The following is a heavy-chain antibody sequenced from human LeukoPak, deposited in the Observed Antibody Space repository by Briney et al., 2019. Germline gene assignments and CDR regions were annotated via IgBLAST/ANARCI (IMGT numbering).Heavy chain of an antibody. V-gene: IGHV3-30*02. CDR1: GFTFSSYG. Sequence: PGGSLRLSCAASGFTFSSYGMHWVRQAPGKGLEWVAFIRYDGSNKYYADSVKGRFTISRDNSKNTLYLQMNSLRAEDTAVYYCAKEMNWNYHSVDYWGQGTLVTVSS. CDR2: IRYDGSNK. D-gene: IGHD1-7*01. J-gene: IGHJ4*02. CDR3: AKEMNWNYHSVDY.